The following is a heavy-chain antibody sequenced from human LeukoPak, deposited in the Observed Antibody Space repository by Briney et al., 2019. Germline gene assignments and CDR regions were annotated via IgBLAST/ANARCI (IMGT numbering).Heavy chain of an antibody. D-gene: IGHD3-10*01. CDR3: ASNSEYYGSGSYSPFDY. Sequence: ASVKVSCKASGYTFTGYYMHWVRQAPGQGLEWMGWINPNSGGTNYAQKFQGRVTMTRDTSISTAYMELSSLRSEDTAVYYCASNSEYYGSGSYSPFDYWGQGTLVTVSS. CDR2: INPNSGGT. V-gene: IGHV1-2*02. CDR1: GYTFTGYY. J-gene: IGHJ4*02.